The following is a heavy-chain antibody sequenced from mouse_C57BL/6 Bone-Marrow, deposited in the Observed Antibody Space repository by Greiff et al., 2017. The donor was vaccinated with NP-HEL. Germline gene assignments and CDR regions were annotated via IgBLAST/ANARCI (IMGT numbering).Heavy chain of an antibody. CDR1: GFSLTSYG. CDR3: ARKRWLLPYYAMDD. D-gene: IGHD2-3*01. V-gene: IGHV2-2*01. J-gene: IGHJ4*01. CDR2: IWSGGST. Sequence: QVQLKESGPGLVQPSQSLSITCTVSGFSLTSYGVHWVRQSPGKGLEWLGVIWSGGSTDYNAAFISRLSISKDNSKSQVFFKMNSLQADDTAIYYCARKRWLLPYYAMDDWGQGTSVTVSS.